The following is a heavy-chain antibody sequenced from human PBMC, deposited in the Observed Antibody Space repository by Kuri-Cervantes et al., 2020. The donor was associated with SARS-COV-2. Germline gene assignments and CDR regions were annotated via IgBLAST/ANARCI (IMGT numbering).Heavy chain of an antibody. CDR2: ISGSGSST. J-gene: IGHJ3*02. CDR3: ARGRATVTVIGAFDI. CDR1: GFTFSSYA. V-gene: IGHV3-23*01. D-gene: IGHD4-17*01. Sequence: GGSLRLSCAASGFTFSSYAMSWVRQAPGKGLEWVSSISGSGSSTYYTDSVKGRFTISRDNSKDTVYLQMNSLRAEDTAVYYCARGRATVTVIGAFDIWGQGTMVTVSS.